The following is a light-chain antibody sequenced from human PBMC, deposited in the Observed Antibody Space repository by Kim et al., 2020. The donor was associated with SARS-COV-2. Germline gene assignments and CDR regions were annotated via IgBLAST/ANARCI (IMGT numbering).Light chain of an antibody. J-gene: IGKJ2*01. V-gene: IGKV1-6*01. Sequence: AAVGDRVTITGRASQAIGNNLGWYQHKPGRPPKLLIYATSTLHSGVPSRFSGSGSATDFTLTSSSLQPEDFATYYCLQDYNYPYTFGQGTKLEI. CDR1: QAIGNN. CDR2: ATS. CDR3: LQDYNYPYT.